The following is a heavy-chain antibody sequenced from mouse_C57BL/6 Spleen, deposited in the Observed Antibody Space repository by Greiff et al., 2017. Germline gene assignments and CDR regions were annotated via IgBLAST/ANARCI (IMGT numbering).Heavy chain of an antibody. CDR2: IYPGNSDT. CDR3: TRGNWDEDPDFDY. D-gene: IGHD4-1*01. CDR1: GYTFTSYW. V-gene: IGHV1-5*01. J-gene: IGHJ2*01. Sequence: VQLQQSGTVLARPGASVKMSCKTSGYTFTSYWMHWVKQRPGQGLEWIGAIYPGNSDTSYNQKFKGKAKLTAVTSASTAYMELSSLTNEDSAVYYCTRGNWDEDPDFDYWGQGTTLTVSS.